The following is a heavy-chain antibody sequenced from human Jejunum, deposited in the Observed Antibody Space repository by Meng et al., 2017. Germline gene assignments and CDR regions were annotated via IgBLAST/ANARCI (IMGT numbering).Heavy chain of an antibody. CDR3: ARHEVDFDN. CDR1: GGSISGYF. V-gene: IGHV4-34*02. CDR2: FTRGGTT. Sequence: QVQLQPGGAGLLKPSETLSLTCAVYGGSISGYFWNWIRQAPGEGLEWVGEFTRGGTTNYNPSLKSRVTISADTSKNQFSLTLSSVSAADTAVYYCARHEVDFDNWGQGTLVTVSS. J-gene: IGHJ4*02. D-gene: IGHD1-26*01.